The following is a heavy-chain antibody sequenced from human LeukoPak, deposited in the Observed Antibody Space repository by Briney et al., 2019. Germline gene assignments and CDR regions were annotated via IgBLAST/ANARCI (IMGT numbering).Heavy chain of an antibody. J-gene: IGHJ5*02. CDR2: ISSSRSDYR. V-gene: IGHV3-11*06. CDR3: ARGGRNDLRSWFDP. Sequence: PGGSLTLSCAASGFSFSTYDMIWIRQAPGRGLEWVSHISSSRSDYRRYVESVRGRFTISRDNAKNSVYLEMNGLTKNDTGVYYCARGGRNDLRSWFDPWGQGTVVTVSS. D-gene: IGHD1-1*01. CDR1: GFSFSTYD.